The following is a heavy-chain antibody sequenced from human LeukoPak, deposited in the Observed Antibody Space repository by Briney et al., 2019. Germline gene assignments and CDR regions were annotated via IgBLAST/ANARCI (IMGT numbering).Heavy chain of an antibody. CDR1: GGSVSSGSYY. J-gene: IGHJ6*02. CDR2: IYYSGST. CDR3: AGGAPQITIFGVVMGDYYGMDV. V-gene: IGHV4-61*01. Sequence: KPSETLSLTCSVSGGSVSSGSYYWSWIRQPPGKGLEWIGDIYYSGSTNYSPSLKSRVTISVDTSKNQFSLKLSSVTAADTAVYYCAGGAPQITIFGVVMGDYYGMDVWGQGTTVTVSS. D-gene: IGHD3-3*01.